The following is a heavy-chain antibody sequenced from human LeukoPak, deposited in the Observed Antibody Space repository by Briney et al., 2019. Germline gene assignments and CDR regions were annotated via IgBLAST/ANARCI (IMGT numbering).Heavy chain of an antibody. CDR3: AKTGSKPAVSGSDAFDR. CDR2: IRCDGCDK. D-gene: IGHD6-19*01. CDR1: GFTFSSYA. Sequence: GGSLRLSCAASGFTFSSYAMYWVRQAPGKGLEWVAFIRCDGCDKNYADSVKGRFTISRDNSKNTLFLQITGLTTENTATYYCAKTGSKPAVSGSDAFDRWGQGTMVTVSS. V-gene: IGHV3-30*02. J-gene: IGHJ3*01.